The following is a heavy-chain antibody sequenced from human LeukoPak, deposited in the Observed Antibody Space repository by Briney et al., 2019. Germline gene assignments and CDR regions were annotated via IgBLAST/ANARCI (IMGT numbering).Heavy chain of an antibody. Sequence: SETLSLTCTVSGDSISSSFYYWGWIRQPPGKGREWIGNIYYSGSTYYNPSLKSRVTISVDTSKNQFSLKLTSVTAADTAIYYCARPLLDVWGRYSHAFDVWGQGTMVTVSS. CDR3: ARPLLDVWGRYSHAFDV. D-gene: IGHD3-16*01. CDR1: GDSISSSFYY. J-gene: IGHJ3*01. V-gene: IGHV4-39*01. CDR2: IYYSGST.